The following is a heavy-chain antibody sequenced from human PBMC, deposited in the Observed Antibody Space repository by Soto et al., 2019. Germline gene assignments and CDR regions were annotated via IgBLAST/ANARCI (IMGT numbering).Heavy chain of an antibody. CDR3: ARDGQGEAPSTVGDY. CDR1: GFTFSGHG. J-gene: IGHJ4*02. CDR2: IWYDGSNK. Sequence: QVQLVESGGGVVQPGNSLRLSCAASGFTFSGHGMHWVRQAPGKGLEWVTFIWYDGSNKHYVDSVKGRFTISRDNSRNTLYLQMNSLRAEDTAVYFCARDGQGEAPSTVGDYWGQGTVVTVSS. V-gene: IGHV3-33*01. D-gene: IGHD4-17*01.